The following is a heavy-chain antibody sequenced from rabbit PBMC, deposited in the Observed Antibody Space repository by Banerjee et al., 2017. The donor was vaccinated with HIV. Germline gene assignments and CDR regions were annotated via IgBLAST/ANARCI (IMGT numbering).Heavy chain of an antibody. V-gene: IGHV1S40*01. D-gene: IGHD1-1*01. CDR3: ARDVGDSGYGPDYLDL. Sequence: QSLEESGGDLVKPGASLTLTCTASGFSFSSSYYMCWVRQAPGKGLEWIACIYAGSSGSTYYANWAKGRFTISKTSSTTVTLQMTSLTAADTATYFCARDVGDSGYGPDYLDLWGPGTLVTVS. CDR1: GFSFSSSYY. J-gene: IGHJ4*01. CDR2: IYAGSSGST.